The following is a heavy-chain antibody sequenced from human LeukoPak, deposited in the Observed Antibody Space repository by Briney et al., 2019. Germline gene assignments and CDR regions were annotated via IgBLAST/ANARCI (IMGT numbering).Heavy chain of an antibody. Sequence: GGSLRLSCAASGFTFSSYEMNWVRQAPGKGLEWVSYISSSGSIIYYADSVKGRSTISRDNAKNSVYLQMNSLRAEDTAVYYCARDCSSTSCYVDYYYYMDVWGKGTTVTVSS. CDR1: GFTFSSYE. CDR3: ARDCSSTSCYVDYYYYMDV. V-gene: IGHV3-48*03. CDR2: ISSSGSII. D-gene: IGHD2-2*01. J-gene: IGHJ6*03.